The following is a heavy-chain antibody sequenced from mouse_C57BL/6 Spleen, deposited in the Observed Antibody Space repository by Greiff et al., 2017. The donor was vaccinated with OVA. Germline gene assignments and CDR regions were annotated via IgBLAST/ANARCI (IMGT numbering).Heavy chain of an antibody. CDR3: ARDNYGSSYWYFDV. J-gene: IGHJ1*03. Sequence: EVKLQESGPGLVKPSQSLSLTCSVTGYSITSGYYWNWIRQFPGNKLEWMGYISYDGSTNYNPSLKNRISITRDTSKNQFFLKLNSVTTEDTATYYCARDNYGSSYWYFDVWGTGTTVTVSS. V-gene: IGHV3-6*01. CDR1: GYSITSGYY. CDR2: ISYDGST. D-gene: IGHD1-1*01.